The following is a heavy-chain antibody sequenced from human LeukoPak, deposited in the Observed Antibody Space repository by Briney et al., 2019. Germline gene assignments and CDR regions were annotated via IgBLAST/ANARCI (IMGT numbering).Heavy chain of an antibody. V-gene: IGHV4-39*01. D-gene: IGHD2/OR15-2a*01. CDR1: GGSISSSSYY. J-gene: IGHJ4*02. Sequence: SETLSLTCTVSGGSISSSSYYWGWIRQPPGKGLEWIGSIYYSGSTYYNPSLKSRVTISVDTSKNQFSLKLSSVTAADTAVYYCARSMGKGFDYWGQGTLVTVSS. CDR3: ARSMGKGFDY. CDR2: IYYSGST.